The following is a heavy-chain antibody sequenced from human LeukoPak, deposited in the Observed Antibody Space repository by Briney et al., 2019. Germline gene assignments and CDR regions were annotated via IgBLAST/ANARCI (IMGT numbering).Heavy chain of an antibody. CDR1: GGSSSGYY. CDR3: ARKRAEYGDYDDYYYGMDV. V-gene: IGHV4-34*01. D-gene: IGHD4-17*01. J-gene: IGHJ6*02. CDR2: INHSGST. Sequence: SETLSLTCAVYGGSSSGYYWSWIRQPPGKGLEWIGEINHSGSTNHNPSLKSRVTISVDTSKNQFSLKLSSVTAADTAVYYCARKRAEYGDYDDYYYGMDVWGQGTTVTVSS.